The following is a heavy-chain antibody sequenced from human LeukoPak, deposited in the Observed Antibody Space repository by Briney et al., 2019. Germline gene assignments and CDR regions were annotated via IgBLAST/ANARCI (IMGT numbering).Heavy chain of an antibody. J-gene: IGHJ4*02. V-gene: IGHV3-9*01. Sequence: PGGSLRLSCAASGFTFDDYAMHWVRQAPGKGLEWVSGISWNSGSIGYADSVKGRFTISRDNAKNSLYLQMNSLRAGDTALYYCAKGDSPYYDILTGYYFYEGGQGTLVTVSS. CDR1: GFTFDDYA. CDR3: AKGDSPYYDILTGYYFYE. D-gene: IGHD3-9*01. CDR2: ISWNSGSI.